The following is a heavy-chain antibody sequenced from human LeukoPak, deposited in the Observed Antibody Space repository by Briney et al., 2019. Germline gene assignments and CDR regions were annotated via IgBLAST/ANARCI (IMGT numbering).Heavy chain of an antibody. CDR2: ISSSSSYI. CDR3: ARDGHCTNGVCSYAFDI. J-gene: IGHJ3*02. D-gene: IGHD2-8*01. Sequence: GGSLRLSCAASGFTFSSYSMNWVRQAPGKGLEWVSSISSSSSYIYYADSVKGRFTISRDSAKNSLYLQMNSLRAEDTAVYYCARDGHCTNGVCSYAFDIWGQGTMVTVSS. V-gene: IGHV3-21*01. CDR1: GFTFSSYS.